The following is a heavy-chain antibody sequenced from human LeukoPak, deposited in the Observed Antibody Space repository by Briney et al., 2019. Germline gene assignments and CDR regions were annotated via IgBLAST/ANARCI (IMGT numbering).Heavy chain of an antibody. V-gene: IGHV1-69*05. J-gene: IGHJ4*02. CDR1: GGTFSSYA. CDR2: IIPIFGTA. CDR3: ALTGYYDSSGYYYYPPFDY. Sequence: GASVKVSCKASGGTFSSYAISWVRRAPGQGLEWMGRIIPIFGTANYAQKFQGRVTITTDESTSTAYMELSSLRSEDTAVYYCALTGYYDSSGYYYYPPFDYWGQGTLVTVSS. D-gene: IGHD3-22*01.